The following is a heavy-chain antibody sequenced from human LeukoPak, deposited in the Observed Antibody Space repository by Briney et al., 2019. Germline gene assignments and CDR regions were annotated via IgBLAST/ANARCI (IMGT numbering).Heavy chain of an antibody. Sequence: PSETLSLTCTVSGGSISSYYWSWIRKPPGQGLEWIGYIYHSGGTNYNPSLKSRVTISLDTFKNQFSLKLSSVTAADTAVYYCARVGTYYRSLDSWGQGTLVTVSS. D-gene: IGHD3-10*01. CDR2: IYHSGGT. CDR1: GGSISSYY. CDR3: ARVGTYYRSLDS. J-gene: IGHJ4*02. V-gene: IGHV4-59*01.